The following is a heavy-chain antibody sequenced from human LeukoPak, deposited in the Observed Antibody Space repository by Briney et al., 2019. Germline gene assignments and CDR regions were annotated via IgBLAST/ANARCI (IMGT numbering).Heavy chain of an antibody. Sequence: PGGSLRLSCAASGFTVSSNYMSWIRQPPGKGLEWIGYIYYSGSTNYNPSLKSRVTISVDTSKNQFSLKLSSVTAADTAVYYCARHGDPYGGPRYFDYWGQGTLVTVSS. D-gene: IGHD2-15*01. J-gene: IGHJ4*02. V-gene: IGHV4-59*08. CDR2: IYYSGST. CDR1: GFTVSSNY. CDR3: ARHGDPYGGPRYFDY.